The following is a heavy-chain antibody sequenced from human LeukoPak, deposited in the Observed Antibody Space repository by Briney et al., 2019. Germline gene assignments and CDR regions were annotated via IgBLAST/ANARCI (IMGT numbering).Heavy chain of an antibody. CDR2: IYHSGST. CDR1: GGSISTYY. J-gene: IGHJ2*01. CDR3: ARDLPGYYDSSGYSTYNTRRWYFDL. V-gene: IGHV4-59*12. D-gene: IGHD3-22*01. Sequence: SETLSLTCTVSGGSISTYYWNWIRQPPGKGLEWIGYIYHSGSTNYNPSLQSRVTISVDTSKNQFSLKLSSVTAADTAVYYCARDLPGYYDSSGYSTYNTRRWYFDLWGRGTLVTVSS.